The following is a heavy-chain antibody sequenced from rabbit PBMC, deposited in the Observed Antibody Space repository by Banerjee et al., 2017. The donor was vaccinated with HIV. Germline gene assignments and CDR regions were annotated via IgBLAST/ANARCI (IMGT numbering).Heavy chain of an antibody. J-gene: IGHJ3*01. CDR1: RIDLMSIAM. Sequence: QEQLVESGGGLVQPGGSLKLSCKASRIDLMSIAMSWVRQAPGKGLEWIGDIYTGSSGSTYYASWAKGRFTIFKTSSTTVTLQMTSLTAADTATYFCARGYDGGGVNINLRGQGTLVTVS. V-gene: IGHV1S45*01. CDR3: ARGYDGGGVNINL. D-gene: IGHD2-1*01. CDR2: IYTGSSGST.